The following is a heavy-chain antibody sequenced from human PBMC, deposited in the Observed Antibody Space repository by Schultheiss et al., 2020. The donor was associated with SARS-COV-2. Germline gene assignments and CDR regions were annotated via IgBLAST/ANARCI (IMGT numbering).Heavy chain of an antibody. V-gene: IGHV1-69*04. D-gene: IGHD1-26*01. CDR1: GGTFSSYA. CDR2: IIPILGIA. Sequence: SVKVSCKASGGTFSSYAISWVRQAPGQGLEWMGRIIPILGIANYAQKFQGRVTITADKSTSTAYMELSSLRSEDTAVYYCARAGGTYRLFFDFWGQGTLVTVSS. J-gene: IGHJ4*02. CDR3: ARAGGTYRLFFDF.